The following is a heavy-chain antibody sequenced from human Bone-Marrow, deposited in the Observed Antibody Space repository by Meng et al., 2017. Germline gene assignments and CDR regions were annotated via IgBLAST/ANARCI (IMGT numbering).Heavy chain of an antibody. J-gene: IGHJ4*01. V-gene: IGHV5-51*01. CDR1: GYSFTSYW. CDR3: ARGRTYYYYSRGYYYYPGIDY. D-gene: IGHD3-22*01. CDR2: IYPGDSDT. Sequence: GESLKISRKGSGYSFTSYWIGWVRQMPGKGLEWMGLIYPGDSDTRYSPFIQGQVTISADKTISTAYMQWSSLKASNAAMYYCARGRTYYYYSRGYYYYPGIDYWGQGTLVTVSS.